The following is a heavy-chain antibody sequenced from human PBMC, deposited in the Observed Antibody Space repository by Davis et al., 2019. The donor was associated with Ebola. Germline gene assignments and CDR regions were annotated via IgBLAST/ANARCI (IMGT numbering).Heavy chain of an antibody. V-gene: IGHV3-23*01. CDR2: IDGSGDST. CDR3: AKDKGVVVPAARYYYYYGMDV. J-gene: IGHJ6*02. D-gene: IGHD2-2*01. Sequence: GGSLRLSCAASGFNVGSNYMNWVRQAPGRGLEWISAIDGSGDSTYHADSVKGRFTIPRDSSNNTLYLQMNSLRAEDTAVYYCAKDKGVVVPAARYYYYYGMDVWGQGTTVTVSS. CDR1: GFNVGSNY.